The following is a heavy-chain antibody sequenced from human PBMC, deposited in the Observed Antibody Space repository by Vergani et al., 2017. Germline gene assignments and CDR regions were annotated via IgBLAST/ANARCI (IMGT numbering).Heavy chain of an antibody. D-gene: IGHD2-15*01. CDR2: IYYSGST. J-gene: IGHJ5*02. CDR3: AREPLIVVVVAATSGPNWFDP. V-gene: IGHV4-59*01. CDR1: GGSISSYY. Sequence: QVQLQESGPGLVKPSETLSLTCTVSGGSISSYYWSWIRQPPGKGLEWIGYIYYSGSTNYNPSLKSRVTISVDTSKNQFSLKLSSVTAADTAVYYCAREPLIVVVVAATSGPNWFDPWGQGTLVTVSS.